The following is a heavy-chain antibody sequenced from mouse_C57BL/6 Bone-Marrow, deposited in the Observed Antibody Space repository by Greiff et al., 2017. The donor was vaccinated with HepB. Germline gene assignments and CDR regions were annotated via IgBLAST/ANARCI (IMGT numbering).Heavy chain of an antibody. V-gene: IGHV14-4*01. D-gene: IGHD2-12*01. CDR1: GFNIKDDY. Sequence: EVQLQESGAELVRPGASVKLSCTASGFNIKDDYMHWVKQRPEQGLEWIGWIDPENGDTEYASKFQGKATITADTSSNTAYLQLSSLTSEDTAVYYCTTGEYYSLFDYWGQGTTLTVSS. CDR2: IDPENGDT. CDR3: TTGEYYSLFDY. J-gene: IGHJ2*01.